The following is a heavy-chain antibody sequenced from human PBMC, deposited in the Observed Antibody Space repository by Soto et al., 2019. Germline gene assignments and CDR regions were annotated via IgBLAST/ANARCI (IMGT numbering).Heavy chain of an antibody. CDR3: ATSQWYYDILTGYPPYYFDY. CDR1: GYTLTELS. D-gene: IGHD3-9*01. CDR2: SDPEDGET. V-gene: IGHV1-24*01. J-gene: IGHJ4*02. Sequence: VSVKVSCKVSGYTLTELSMHWVRQAPGKGLEWMGGSDPEDGETIYAQKVQGRVTMTEDTSTDTAYMELSSLRSEDTAVYYCATSQWYYDILTGYPPYYFDYWGQGTLVTVSS.